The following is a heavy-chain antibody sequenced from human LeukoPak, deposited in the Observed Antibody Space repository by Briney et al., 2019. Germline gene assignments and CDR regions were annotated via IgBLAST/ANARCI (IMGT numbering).Heavy chain of an antibody. Sequence: GGSLRLSCAASGFTFSSYEMNWVRQAPGKGLEWVSYISSSGSTIYYADPVKGRFTISRDNAKNSLYLQMNSLRAEDTALYYCARALRGYYYYYMDVWGKGTTVTVSS. CDR1: GFTFSSYE. J-gene: IGHJ6*03. CDR2: ISSSGSTI. CDR3: ARALRGYYYYYMDV. V-gene: IGHV3-48*03.